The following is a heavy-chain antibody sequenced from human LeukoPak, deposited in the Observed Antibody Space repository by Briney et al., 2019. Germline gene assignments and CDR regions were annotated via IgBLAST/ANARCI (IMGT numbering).Heavy chain of an antibody. J-gene: IGHJ4*02. CDR3: AKGGFGELSPYYFDY. CDR2: ISYDGSNK. CDR1: GFTFSSYA. V-gene: IGHV3-30-3*01. D-gene: IGHD3-10*01. Sequence: GGSLRLSCAASGFTFSSYAMHWVRQAPGKGLEWVAVISYDGSNKYYADSVKGRFTISRDNSKNTLYLQMNSLRAEDTALYYCAKGGFGELSPYYFDYWGQGILVTVSS.